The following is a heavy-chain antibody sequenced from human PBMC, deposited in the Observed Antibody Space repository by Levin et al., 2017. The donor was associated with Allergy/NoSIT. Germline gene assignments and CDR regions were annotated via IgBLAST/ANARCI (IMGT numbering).Heavy chain of an antibody. CDR2: INHSGST. V-gene: IGHV4-34*01. D-gene: IGHD3-9*01. CDR3: ARGRFFNILTDYYKHYQRPLFDY. CDR1: GGSFSGYF. Sequence: KLSETLSLTCAVYGGSFSGYFWSWIRQPPGRGLEWIGEINHSGSTNYNPSLKSRVTISVDTSKNQFSLKLSSVTAADTAVYYCARGRFFNILTDYYKHYQRPLFDYWGQGTLVTVSS. J-gene: IGHJ4*02.